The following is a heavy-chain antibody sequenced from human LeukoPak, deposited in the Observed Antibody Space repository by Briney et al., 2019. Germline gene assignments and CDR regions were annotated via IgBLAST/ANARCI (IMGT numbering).Heavy chain of an antibody. J-gene: IGHJ4*02. CDR3: ARDCSSTSCYSLDY. Sequence: GGSLRLSCAASGFTFSSHAMNWVRQAPGKGLEWVSSIGGIGASTYYADSVKGRFTISRDNSKNTLYLQMNSLRAEDTALYYCARDCSSTSCYSLDYWGQGTLVTVSS. D-gene: IGHD2-2*02. CDR1: GFTFSSHA. CDR2: IGGIGAST. V-gene: IGHV3-23*01.